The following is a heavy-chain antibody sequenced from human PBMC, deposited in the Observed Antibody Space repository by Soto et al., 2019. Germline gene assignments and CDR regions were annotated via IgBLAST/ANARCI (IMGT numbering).Heavy chain of an antibody. V-gene: IGHV1-18*04. CDR1: GYIFTDYY. CDR3: AREPNYFDY. J-gene: IGHJ4*02. CDR2: ISAYNGNT. Sequence: ASVKVSCKASGYIFTDYYMHWVRQAPGQGLEWMGWISAYNGNTNYAQKLQGRVTMTTDTSTSTAYMELRSLRSDDTAVYYCAREPNYFDYWGQGTLVTVSS.